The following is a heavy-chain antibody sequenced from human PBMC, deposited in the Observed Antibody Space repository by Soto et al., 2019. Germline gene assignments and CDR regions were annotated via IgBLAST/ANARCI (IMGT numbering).Heavy chain of an antibody. J-gene: IGHJ3*02. Sequence: ASVKVSCKASGYTFTSYGISWVRQAHGQGLEWMGWISAYNGNTNYAQKLQGRVTMTTDTSTSTAYMELRSLRSDDTAVYYCASQITIFGVVPDAFDIWGQGTMVTVSS. CDR3: ASQITIFGVVPDAFDI. CDR2: ISAYNGNT. D-gene: IGHD3-3*01. V-gene: IGHV1-18*01. CDR1: GYTFTSYG.